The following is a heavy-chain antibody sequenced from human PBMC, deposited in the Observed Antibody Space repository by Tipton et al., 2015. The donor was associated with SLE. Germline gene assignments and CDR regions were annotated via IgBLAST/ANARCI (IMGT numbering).Heavy chain of an antibody. D-gene: IGHD1-26*01. J-gene: IGHJ2*01. CDR3: SKADGVVGGHVPYWYFDI. Sequence: TLSLTCAVSGGSMNSGGYSWNWIRQPPGKGLEWIGYILHSGSTYYNPSLASRATISLDASKNQFSLKLTGVTAADTAVYYCSKADGVVGGHVPYWYFDIWGRGTQVTVSS. CDR2: ILHSGST. V-gene: IGHV4-30-2*01. CDR1: GGSMNSGGYS.